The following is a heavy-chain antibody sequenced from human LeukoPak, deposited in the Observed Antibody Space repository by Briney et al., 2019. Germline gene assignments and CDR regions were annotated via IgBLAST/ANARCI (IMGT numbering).Heavy chain of an antibody. CDR3: ARDERGYSYGYGMDV. CDR2: INPSGGST. J-gene: IGHJ6*02. Sequence: GASVKVSCKASGYTFTSYYMHWVRQAPGQGLEWVGIINPSGGSTSYAQKFQGRVTMTRDTSTSTVYMELSSLRSEDTAVYYCARDERGYSYGYGMDVWGQGTTVTVSS. D-gene: IGHD5-18*01. CDR1: GYTFTSYY. V-gene: IGHV1-46*01.